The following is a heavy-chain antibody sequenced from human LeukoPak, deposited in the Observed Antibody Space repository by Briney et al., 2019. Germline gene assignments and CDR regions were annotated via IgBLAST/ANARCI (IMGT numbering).Heavy chain of an antibody. J-gene: IGHJ4*02. Sequence: GGSLRLSCAASGFTFGHYAVHWVRQAPGKGLEWVAVISYDGSNKYYADSVKGRFTISRDNSKNTLYLQMNSLRAEDTAVYYCATSNYGDSDYWGQGTLVTVSS. CDR3: ATSNYGDSDY. D-gene: IGHD4-17*01. V-gene: IGHV3-30*04. CDR2: ISYDGSNK. CDR1: GFTFGHYA.